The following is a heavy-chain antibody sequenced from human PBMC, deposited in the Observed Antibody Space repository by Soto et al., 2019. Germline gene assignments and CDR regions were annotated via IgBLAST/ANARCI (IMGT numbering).Heavy chain of an antibody. J-gene: IGHJ6*02. CDR2: IIPIFGTA. D-gene: IGHD2-15*01. CDR1: GGTFSSYA. Sequence: SVMVPGKASGGTFSSYAISWVRQAPGQGLEWIGGIIPIFGTANYAQKFQGRVTITADESTSTAYMELSSLRSEDTAVYYCARAVGLAATGYYYYGMDVWAQGTTATVSS. CDR3: ARAVGLAATGYYYYGMDV. V-gene: IGHV1-69*13.